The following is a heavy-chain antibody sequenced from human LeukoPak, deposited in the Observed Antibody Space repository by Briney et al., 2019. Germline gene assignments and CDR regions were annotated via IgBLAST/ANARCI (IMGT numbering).Heavy chain of an antibody. D-gene: IGHD3-3*01. Sequence: SETLSLTCTVSGGSVSSGSYYWSWIRQPPGKGLEWIGYTSDRGSTNYNPSLKSRVTISVDTSKNQFSLKLSSVTAADTAVFYCARVASGYDVFDIWGQGTMDSVSS. V-gene: IGHV4-61*01. CDR3: ARVASGYDVFDI. J-gene: IGHJ3*02. CDR2: TSDRGST. CDR1: GGSVSSGSYY.